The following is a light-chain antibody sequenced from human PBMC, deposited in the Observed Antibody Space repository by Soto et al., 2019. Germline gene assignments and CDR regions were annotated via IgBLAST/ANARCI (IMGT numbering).Light chain of an antibody. CDR3: QRYGSSIT. CDR2: DAS. Sequence: EIVLTQSPGTLSLSPGERATLSCRASQSVSSNYLAWYQQKPGQAPRLLIYDASNRATGIPNRISGSGSGTDFTLTISSLEPEDFAVYYCQRYGSSITFGQGTRLEIK. V-gene: IGKV3-20*01. J-gene: IGKJ5*01. CDR1: QSVSSNY.